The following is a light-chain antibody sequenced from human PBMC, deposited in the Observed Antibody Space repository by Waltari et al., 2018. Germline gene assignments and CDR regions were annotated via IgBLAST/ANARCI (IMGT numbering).Light chain of an antibody. CDR2: GAS. V-gene: IGKV3-20*01. J-gene: IGKJ2*01. CDR3: QQYGSSVLYT. Sequence: VLTQSPGTLSLSPGERATLSYRASQSLTKRYLAWYQQKPGQAPRLLIYGASSRAAGIPDRFSGSGSGTDFTLTISRLDPEDFAVYYCQQYGSSVLYTFGQGTKLEIK. CDR1: QSLTKRY.